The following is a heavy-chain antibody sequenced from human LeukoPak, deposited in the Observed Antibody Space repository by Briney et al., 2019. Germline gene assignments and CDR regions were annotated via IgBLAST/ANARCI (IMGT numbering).Heavy chain of an antibody. CDR1: GGSFSNYA. Sequence: ASVTVSCKASGGSFSNYAISWVRQAPGQGLEWMGRIIPIFGTANYAQKFQGRVTITADIVSSTAYMEVNSLTSEDTAAYFCAKQGAARQDYYMDVWGNGTTVIVSS. CDR2: IIPIFGTA. V-gene: IGHV1-69*06. CDR3: AKQGAARQDYYMDV. J-gene: IGHJ6*03. D-gene: IGHD5-18*01.